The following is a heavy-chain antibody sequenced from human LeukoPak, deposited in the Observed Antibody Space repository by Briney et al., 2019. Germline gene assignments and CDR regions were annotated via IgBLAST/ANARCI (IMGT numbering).Heavy chain of an antibody. CDR3: ARVYYYDSSGYKPRFDY. Sequence: SETLSLTCTVSGGSISSGGYYWSWIRQHPGKGLEWIGYIYYSGSTYYNPSLKSRVTISVDTSKNQFSLKLSSVTAADTAVYYCARVYYYDSSGYKPRFDYWGQGTLVTVSS. J-gene: IGHJ4*02. V-gene: IGHV4-30-4*08. CDR2: IYYSGST. D-gene: IGHD3-22*01. CDR1: GGSISSGGYY.